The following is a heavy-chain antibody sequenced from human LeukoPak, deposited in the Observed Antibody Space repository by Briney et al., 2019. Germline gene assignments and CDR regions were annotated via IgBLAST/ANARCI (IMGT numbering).Heavy chain of an antibody. CDR2: IWYDGSNK. CDR1: GFTFSSYG. Sequence: GGSPRLSCAASGFTFSSYGMHWVRQAPGKGLEWVAVIWYDGSNKYCADSVKGRFTISRDNSKNTLYLQMNSLRAEDTAVYYCARGLVYYDSSGPFDYWGQGTLVTVSS. CDR3: ARGLVYYDSSGPFDY. D-gene: IGHD3-22*01. V-gene: IGHV3-33*01. J-gene: IGHJ4*02.